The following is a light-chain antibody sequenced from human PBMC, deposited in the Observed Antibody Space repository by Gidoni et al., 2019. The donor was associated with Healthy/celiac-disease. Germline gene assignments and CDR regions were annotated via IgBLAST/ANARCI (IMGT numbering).Light chain of an antibody. V-gene: IGKV1-39*01. Sequence: DIQMTQSPSSLSASVGDRVTITCRASQSISSYLNWYQQKPGKVPKLLIYAAASLRSGVPSKFSSSGSGADFTLTISSLQPEDFATYYCQQSYGTPPTFGQGTRLEIK. J-gene: IGKJ5*01. CDR2: AAA. CDR1: QSISSY. CDR3: QQSYGTPPT.